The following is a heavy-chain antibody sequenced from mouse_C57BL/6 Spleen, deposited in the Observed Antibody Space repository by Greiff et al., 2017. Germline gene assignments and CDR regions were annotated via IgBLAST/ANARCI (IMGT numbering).Heavy chain of an antibody. D-gene: IGHD3-2*02. CDR1: GFTFSSYA. CDR3: ARDQGAMDY. V-gene: IGHV5-4*01. Sequence: EVHLVESGGGLVKPGGSLKLSCAASGFTFSSYAMSWVRQTPEKRLEWVATISDGGSYTYYPDNVKGRFTISRDNPKNHLYLQMSHLKSEDTAMYYGARDQGAMDYWGQGTSVTVSS. CDR2: ISDGGSYT. J-gene: IGHJ4*01.